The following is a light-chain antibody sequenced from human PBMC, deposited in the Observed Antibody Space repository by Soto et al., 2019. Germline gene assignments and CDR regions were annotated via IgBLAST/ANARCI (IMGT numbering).Light chain of an antibody. CDR2: KAS. CDR3: QQYKSYPYT. V-gene: IGKV1-5*03. J-gene: IGKJ2*01. CDR1: QSISSW. Sequence: DIQMTQSASTLSTSVGDRVTITCRASQSISSWLAWYQQKPGKAPNLLIYKASNLQSGVPSRFSGSGSGTEFTLTISSLQPDDFATYYCQQYKSYPYTFGQGTKADIK.